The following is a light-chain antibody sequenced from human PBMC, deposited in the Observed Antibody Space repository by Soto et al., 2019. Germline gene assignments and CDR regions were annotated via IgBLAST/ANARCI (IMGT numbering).Light chain of an antibody. CDR3: SSYTSSSTPAVV. Sequence: QSALTQPASVSGSPGQSITISCTGTSSDVGGYNYVSWYQQHPGKAPKLMIYDVSNRPSGVSNRFSGSKSGSTASLTISGLQAEDEADYYCSSYTSSSTPAVVFGGGTKLTVL. CDR1: SSDVGGYNY. J-gene: IGLJ2*01. V-gene: IGLV2-14*01. CDR2: DVS.